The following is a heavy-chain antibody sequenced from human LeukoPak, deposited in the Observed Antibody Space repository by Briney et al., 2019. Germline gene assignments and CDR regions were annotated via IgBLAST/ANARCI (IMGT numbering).Heavy chain of an antibody. CDR1: GGSISSSNW. J-gene: IGHJ4*02. CDR3: ARLLGRDFWSGYYSYYFDY. CDR2: IYHSGST. D-gene: IGHD3-3*01. Sequence: SETLSLTCAVFGGSISSSNWWSWVRQPPGKGLEWIGEIYHSGSTNYNPSLKSRVTISVDTSKNQFSLKLSSATAADTAVYYCARLLGRDFWSGYYSYYFDYWGQGTLVTVSS. V-gene: IGHV4-4*02.